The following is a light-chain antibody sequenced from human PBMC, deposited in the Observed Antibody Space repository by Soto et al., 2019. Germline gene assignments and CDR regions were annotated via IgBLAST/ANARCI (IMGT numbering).Light chain of an antibody. CDR3: QQFSSYPLT. V-gene: IGKV3-20*01. J-gene: IGKJ4*01. CDR1: HSVSSSY. Sequence: EIVLTQSPGTLSLSPGERATLSCRASHSVSSSYLAWYQQKPGQAPRLLIYGASSRATGIPDRFSGSGSGTDFTLTISRLEPEDFAVYYCQQFSSYPLTFGGGTKVDI. CDR2: GAS.